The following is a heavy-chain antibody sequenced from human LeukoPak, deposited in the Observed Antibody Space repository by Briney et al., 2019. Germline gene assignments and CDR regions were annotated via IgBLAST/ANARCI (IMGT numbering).Heavy chain of an antibody. D-gene: IGHD3-16*01. CDR2: ISGSGGST. J-gene: IGHJ4*02. CDR1: GFTFSSYA. V-gene: IGHV3-23*01. CDR3: ATQGEFSWAIDY. Sequence: GGSLRLSCAASGFTFSSYAMSWVRQAPGKGLEWVSAISGSGGSTYYADSVKGRFTISRDNSKNTLYLQMNSLRAEDTAVYYCATQGEFSWAIDYWGQGTLVTVSS.